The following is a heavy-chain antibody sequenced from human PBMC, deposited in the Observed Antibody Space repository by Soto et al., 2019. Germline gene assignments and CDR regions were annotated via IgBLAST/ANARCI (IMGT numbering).Heavy chain of an antibody. CDR1: GFTFSSYA. Sequence: GGSLRLSCAASGFTFSSYAMSWVRQAPGKGLEWVSAISGSGGSTYYADSVKGRFTISRDNSKNTLYLQMNSLRAEDTAVYYCAKGGGYSSSSYYYYGMDVWGQGTTVTVSS. CDR2: ISGSGGST. J-gene: IGHJ6*02. D-gene: IGHD6-6*01. V-gene: IGHV3-23*01. CDR3: AKGGGYSSSSYYYYGMDV.